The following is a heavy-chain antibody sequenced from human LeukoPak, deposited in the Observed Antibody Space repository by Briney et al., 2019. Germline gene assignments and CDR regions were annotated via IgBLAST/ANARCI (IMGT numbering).Heavy chain of an antibody. J-gene: IGHJ4*02. D-gene: IGHD4-17*01. V-gene: IGHV3-23*01. CDR2: VSGSGDGT. CDR3: AKERLGGNYGDYAVDY. Sequence: GGSLRLSCAASGFTFTSYAMSWVRQAPGKGLEWVSSVSGSGDGTDYAHSVKGRFTISRDNSKKTLDLHMDSLRAEDTAVYYCAKERLGGNYGDYAVDYWGQGTMVTVSS. CDR1: GFTFTSYA.